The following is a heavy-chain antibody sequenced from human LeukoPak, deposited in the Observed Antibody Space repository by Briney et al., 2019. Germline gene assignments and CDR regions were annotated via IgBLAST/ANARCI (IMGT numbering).Heavy chain of an antibody. CDR3: AKRPLAGGEDY. V-gene: IGHV3-15*01. J-gene: IGHJ4*02. CDR2: IKSKTDGGTT. CDR1: GFTFSNAW. D-gene: IGHD3-16*01. Sequence: KTGGSLRLSCAASGFTFSNAWMSWVRQAPGKGLEWVGRIKSKTDGGTTDYAAPVKGRFTISRDDSKNTLYLQMNSLKTEDTAVYYCAKRPLAGGEDYWGQGTLVTVSS.